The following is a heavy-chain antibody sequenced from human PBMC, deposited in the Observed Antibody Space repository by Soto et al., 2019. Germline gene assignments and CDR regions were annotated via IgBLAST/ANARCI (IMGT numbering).Heavy chain of an antibody. Sequence: EVQLVESGGGLVQPGGSLRLSCAASGFTFSDHYMDWVRQAPGKGLEWVGRTRNKANSYSTEYAASVRGRFTISRDESKNSLYLQMNSLKTEDKAVYYCVRTSHYGSGSWNFDYWGQGTLVTVSS. V-gene: IGHV3-72*01. CDR2: TRNKANSYST. D-gene: IGHD3-10*01. CDR1: GFTFSDHY. J-gene: IGHJ4*02. CDR3: VRTSHYGSGSWNFDY.